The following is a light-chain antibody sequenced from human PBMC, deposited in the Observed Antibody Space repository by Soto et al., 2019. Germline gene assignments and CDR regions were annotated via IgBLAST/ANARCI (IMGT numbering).Light chain of an antibody. J-gene: IGLJ2*01. Sequence: QSALTQPPSASGSLGQSVTISCTGTSGDVGGYDYVSWYQHHPGKAPKLMIYQVTKRPSGVPDRFSGSKSASTASLTVSGLQAEDEADYHCCSYTSGNSVVFVGGTKLTVL. V-gene: IGLV2-8*01. CDR3: CSYTSGNSVV. CDR2: QVT. CDR1: SGDVGGYDY.